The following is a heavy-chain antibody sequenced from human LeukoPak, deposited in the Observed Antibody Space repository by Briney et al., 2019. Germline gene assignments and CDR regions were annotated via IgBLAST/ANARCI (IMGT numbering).Heavy chain of an antibody. CDR1: GFTFDDYA. CDR3: AKDGYGYKTTSYFDY. CDR2: ISWNSGSI. V-gene: IGHV3-9*01. Sequence: GGSLRLSCAASGFTFDDYAMHWVRQAPGKGLEWVSGISWNSGSIGYADFVKGRFTISRDNAKNSLYLQMNSLRAEDTALYYCAKDGYGYKTTSYFDYWGQGTLVTVSS. D-gene: IGHD5-24*01. J-gene: IGHJ4*02.